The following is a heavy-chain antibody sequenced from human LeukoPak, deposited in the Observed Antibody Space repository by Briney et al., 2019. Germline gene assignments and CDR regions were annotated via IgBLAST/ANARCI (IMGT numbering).Heavy chain of an antibody. V-gene: IGHV3-23*01. D-gene: IGHD3-22*01. CDR3: AKSPAYYYDSSGYYYVDY. J-gene: IGHJ4*02. CDR1: GFTFSSYA. Sequence: GGSLRLSCAASGFTFSSYAMSWVRQAPGKGLEWVSAISGSGGSTYYADSVKGRFTISRDNSKNTPYLQMNSLRAEDTAVYYCAKSPAYYYDSSGYYYVDYWGQGTLVTVSS. CDR2: ISGSGGST.